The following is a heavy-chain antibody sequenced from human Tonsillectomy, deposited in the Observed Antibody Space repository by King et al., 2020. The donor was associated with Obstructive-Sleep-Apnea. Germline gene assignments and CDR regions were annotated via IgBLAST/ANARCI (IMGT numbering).Heavy chain of an antibody. CDR1: GYTFTNYA. Sequence: VQLVQSGSELKKPGASVKVSCEASGYTFTNYAMNWVRQAPGQGLEWMGWINTNTGNPTYAQGFTGRFVFSLDTSVSTAYLQISSLKAEDTAVHYCARLTTMTPDWYFDLWGRGTLVTVPS. CDR3: ARLTTMTPDWYFDL. D-gene: IGHD4-17*01. V-gene: IGHV7-4-1*02. CDR2: INTNTGNP. J-gene: IGHJ2*01.